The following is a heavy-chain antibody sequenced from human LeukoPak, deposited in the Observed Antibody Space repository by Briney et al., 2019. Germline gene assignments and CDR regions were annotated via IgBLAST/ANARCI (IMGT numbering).Heavy chain of an antibody. D-gene: IGHD3-9*01. CDR2: ITSSGGRT. V-gene: IGHV3-23*01. CDR1: GFTINNYA. CDR3: AKDAYYDIAEY. J-gene: IGHJ4*02. Sequence: GGSLRLSCAASGFTINNYAMSWVRQAPGKGLEWVSSITSSGGRTFYADSVRGRFTISRDNSRSTLYLQMDSLRAEDTAVYYCAKDAYYDIAEYWGQGTLVTVSS.